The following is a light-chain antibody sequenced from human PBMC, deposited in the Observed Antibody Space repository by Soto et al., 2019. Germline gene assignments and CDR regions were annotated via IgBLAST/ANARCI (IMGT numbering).Light chain of an antibody. CDR1: QGVSND. J-gene: IGKJ4*01. CDR2: KAS. Sequence: DIQMTQSPSAMSPPVGDRVTIPCRASQGVSNDLAWFQQKPGKAPKLLIYKASSLESGVPSRFSGSGSGTEFTLIISSLQPDEFATYDCQQYNSYPLTFGGGTKVEIK. CDR3: QQYNSYPLT. V-gene: IGKV1-5*03.